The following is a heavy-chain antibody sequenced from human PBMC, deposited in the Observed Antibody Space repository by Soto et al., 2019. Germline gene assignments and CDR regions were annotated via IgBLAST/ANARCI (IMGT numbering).Heavy chain of an antibody. V-gene: IGHV4-59*01. CDR2: VSNGGST. D-gene: IGHD5-12*01. CDR3: ARGRNLLATGAEVFDI. CDR1: GGSISSYY. J-gene: IGHJ3*02. Sequence: SETLSLTCTVSGGSISSYYWTWIRQPPGKGLELIGYVSNGGSTDFNPSLKSRVTFSVDTSKNQVSLRLSSVTAADTAVYYCARGRNLLATGAEVFDISGQGTMVTVSS.